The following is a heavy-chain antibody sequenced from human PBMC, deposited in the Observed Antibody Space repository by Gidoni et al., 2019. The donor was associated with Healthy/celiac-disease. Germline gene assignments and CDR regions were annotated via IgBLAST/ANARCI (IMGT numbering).Heavy chain of an antibody. Sequence: QVQLVESGGGLVKPGGSLRLSCAASCFPFSDYYMSWIRQAPGKGLEWVSYISSRGSTIYYADSVKGRFTISRDNAKNSLYLQMNSLRAEDTAVYYCARGRPYYDQDAFDIWGQGTMVTVSS. CDR2: ISSRGSTI. CDR3: ARGRPYYDQDAFDI. D-gene: IGHD3-22*01. J-gene: IGHJ3*02. V-gene: IGHV3-11*01. CDR1: CFPFSDYY.